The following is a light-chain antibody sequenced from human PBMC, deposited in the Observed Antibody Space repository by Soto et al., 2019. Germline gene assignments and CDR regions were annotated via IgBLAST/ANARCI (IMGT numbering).Light chain of an antibody. CDR1: QSLLHSNAYNY. Sequence: DIVMTQSPLSLPVTPGEPASISCRSSQSLLHSNAYNYLDWYLQKPGQSPQLLIYLASRRACGVPDRFSGSGSGTDFTLKISRVEAEDVGVYYCMQTLPTPLTFGQGTRLEIK. J-gene: IGKJ5*01. CDR2: LAS. V-gene: IGKV2-28*01. CDR3: MQTLPTPLT.